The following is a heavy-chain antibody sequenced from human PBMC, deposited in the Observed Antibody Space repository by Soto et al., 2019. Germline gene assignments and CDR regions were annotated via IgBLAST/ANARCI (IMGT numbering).Heavy chain of an antibody. D-gene: IGHD4-17*01. V-gene: IGHV4-31*03. CDR2: IFYTVSA. Sequence: SGTLSLTCTISGASIRRGGYYWSWIRQRPGQGLEWIAYIFYTVSAYYNPSRESRLSILIDRFKNQFSLKLSSVSAADTAVYYCASDCKDYPDIWGQGTRVTVSS. CDR3: ASDCKDYPDI. CDR1: GASIRRGGYY. J-gene: IGHJ1*01.